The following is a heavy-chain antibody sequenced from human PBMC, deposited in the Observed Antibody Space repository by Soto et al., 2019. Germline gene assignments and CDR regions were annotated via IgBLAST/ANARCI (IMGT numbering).Heavy chain of an antibody. V-gene: IGHV4-30-4*01. CDR1: GGSISSGDYY. J-gene: IGHJ6*02. Sequence: QVQLQESGPGLVKPSQTLSLTCTVSGGSISSGDYYWSWIRQPPGKGLEWIGYIYYSGSTYYNPSLKSRVTISVDTSKNQFSLKLSSVTAADTAVYYCARALGPANYYYGMDVWGQGTTVTVSS. CDR3: ARALGPANYYYGMDV. CDR2: IYYSGST.